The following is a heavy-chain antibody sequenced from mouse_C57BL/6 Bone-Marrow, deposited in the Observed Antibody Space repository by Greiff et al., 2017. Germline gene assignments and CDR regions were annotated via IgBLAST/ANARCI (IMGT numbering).Heavy chain of an antibody. Sequence: QVQLQQSGPELVKPGASVKISCKASGYAFSSSWMNWVKQRPGKGLEWIGRIYPGDGDTNYNGKFKGKATLTADKSSSTAYMQLSSLTSEDSAVYFCARIPLITTVVATDWYFDVWGTGTTVTVSS. CDR1: GYAFSSSW. D-gene: IGHD1-1*01. J-gene: IGHJ1*03. CDR3: ARIPLITTVVATDWYFDV. CDR2: IYPGDGDT. V-gene: IGHV1-82*01.